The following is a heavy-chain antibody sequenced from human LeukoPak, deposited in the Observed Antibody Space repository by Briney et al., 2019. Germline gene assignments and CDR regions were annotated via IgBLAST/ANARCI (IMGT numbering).Heavy chain of an antibody. V-gene: IGHV3-30*04. CDR2: ISYDGSNK. Sequence: PGGSLRLSCAASGFTFSSYAMHWVRQAPGKGLEWVAVISYDGSNKYYADSVKGRFTISRDNSKNTLHLQMNSLRAEDTAVYYCARDAGASTWIHFALTYWGQGTLVTVSS. D-gene: IGHD5-18*01. CDR3: ARDAGASTWIHFALTY. CDR1: GFTFSSYA. J-gene: IGHJ4*02.